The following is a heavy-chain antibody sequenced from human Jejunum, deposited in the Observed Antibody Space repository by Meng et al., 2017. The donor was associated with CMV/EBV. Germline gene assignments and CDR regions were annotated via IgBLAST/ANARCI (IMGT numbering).Heavy chain of an antibody. V-gene: IGHV4-39*07. CDR2: VYDGGKT. Sequence: SISSSVSSWGWPRQPPGKGLEWIGNVYDGGKTYYNPSLKSRITISLDTTKSQFSLRLSSVTAADTAVYYCSRDEGEYRVYSRLDWGQGTLVTVSS. CDR1: SISSSVSS. D-gene: IGHD6-13*01. J-gene: IGHJ4*02. CDR3: SRDEGEYRVYSRLD.